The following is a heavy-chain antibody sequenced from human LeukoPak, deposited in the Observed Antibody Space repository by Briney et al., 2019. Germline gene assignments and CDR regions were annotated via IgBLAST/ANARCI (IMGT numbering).Heavy chain of an antibody. V-gene: IGHV3-74*01. J-gene: IGHJ4*02. Sequence: GGSLRLSCAASGFTFSDYWMRWARQAPGKGLVWVSRINSDGSSTNYADSVKGRFTISRDNAKSTLYLQMNSLRAEDTAVYYCTRADFGVLTKYWGQGTLVTVSS. CDR1: GFTFSDYW. CDR3: TRADFGVLTKY. D-gene: IGHD3-3*01. CDR2: INSDGSST.